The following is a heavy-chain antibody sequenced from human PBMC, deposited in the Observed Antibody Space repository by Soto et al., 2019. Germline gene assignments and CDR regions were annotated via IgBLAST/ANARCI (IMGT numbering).Heavy chain of an antibody. D-gene: IGHD3-16*02. J-gene: IGHJ4*02. CDR3: ARGPFYDSVWGTYRYFDY. V-gene: IGHV4-59*01. CDR1: GGSISSYY. Sequence: SETLSLTCTVSGGSISSYYWSWIRQPPGKGLEWIGYIYYSGSTNYNTSLKSRVTISVDTSKNQFSLKLSSVTAADTAVYYCARGPFYDSVWGTYRYFDYWGQGSLVTVS. CDR2: IYYSGST.